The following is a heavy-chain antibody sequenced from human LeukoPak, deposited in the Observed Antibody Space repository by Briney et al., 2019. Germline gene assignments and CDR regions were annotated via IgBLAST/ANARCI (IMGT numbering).Heavy chain of an antibody. D-gene: IGHD5-24*01. V-gene: IGHV3-21*01. CDR1: GFTFSSYS. CDR3: AREEGRDGYNFDY. J-gene: IGHJ4*02. Sequence: GGSLRLSCAASGFTFSSYSMNWVCQAPGKGLEWVSSISSSSSYIYYADSVKGRFTISRDNAKNSLYLQMNSLRAEDTAVYYCAREEGRDGYNFDYWGPGTLVTVSS. CDR2: ISSSSSYI.